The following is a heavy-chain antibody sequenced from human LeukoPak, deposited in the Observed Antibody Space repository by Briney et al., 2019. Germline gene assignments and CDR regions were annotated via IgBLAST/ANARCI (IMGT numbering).Heavy chain of an antibody. J-gene: IGHJ4*02. Sequence: GGSLRLSCAASGFRFNTYWMSWVRQAPGKGLEWVANIKQDGSEKYYVDSVEGRFTISRDNAKNSLYLQMNSLRAEDTAVYYCVYSGDYEKGYWGQGTLVTVSS. CDR2: IKQDGSEK. D-gene: IGHD4-17*01. V-gene: IGHV3-7*01. CDR1: GFRFNTYW. CDR3: VYSGDYEKGY.